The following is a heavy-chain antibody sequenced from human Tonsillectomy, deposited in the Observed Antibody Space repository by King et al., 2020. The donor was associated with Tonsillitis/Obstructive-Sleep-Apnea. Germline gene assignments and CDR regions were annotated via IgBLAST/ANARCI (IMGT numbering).Heavy chain of an antibody. Sequence: VQLVESGGGLVQPGGSLRLSCSVSGFSFSTYAMHWVRQAPGKGLEYVSAISGGGGGSTYYPDSVKGRFTISRDDAKNTLYLQMNSLKIEDTAVYYWVKDRGQVVRYFDYWGQGTLVTVSS. CDR2: ISGGGGGST. J-gene: IGHJ4*02. D-gene: IGHD6-6*01. V-gene: IGHV3-64D*06. CDR3: VKDRGQVVRYFDY. CDR1: GFSFSTYA.